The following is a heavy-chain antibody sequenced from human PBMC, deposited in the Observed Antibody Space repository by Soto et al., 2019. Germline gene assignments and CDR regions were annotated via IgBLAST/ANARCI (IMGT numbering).Heavy chain of an antibody. CDR2: ITWNSDRV. Sequence: EVQLVESGGGLVQPGRSLRLSCTASGFTFDDYALHWVRQAPGKALEWVSGITWNSDRVDYADSVKGRFTISRDNARNSLYLQMTSLRAEDTALYFCGKGLSIAAIDYWGQGTLVTVSS. CDR3: GKGLSIAAIDY. J-gene: IGHJ4*02. V-gene: IGHV3-9*01. CDR1: GFTFDDYA. D-gene: IGHD6-13*01.